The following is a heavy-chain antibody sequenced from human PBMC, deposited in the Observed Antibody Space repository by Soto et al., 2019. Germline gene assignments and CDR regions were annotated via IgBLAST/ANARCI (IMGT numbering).Heavy chain of an antibody. J-gene: IGHJ6*02. D-gene: IGHD5-18*01. CDR3: VKERYAQLWLEDYGMDV. CDR1: GFAFSSYG. V-gene: IGHV3-30*18. CDR2: ISYDGTDK. Sequence: GGSLRLSCAASGFAFSSYGIHWVRQAPGKGLEWVALISYDGTDKYYADSVKGRFTISRDNSKNTLYLQMSSLGPEDTAVYYCVKERYAQLWLEDYGMDVWGQGTTVTVSS.